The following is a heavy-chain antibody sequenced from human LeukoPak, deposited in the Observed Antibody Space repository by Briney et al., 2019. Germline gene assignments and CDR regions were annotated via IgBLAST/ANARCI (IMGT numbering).Heavy chain of an antibody. V-gene: IGHV4-59*01. CDR2: IFYSGST. Sequence: SETLSLTCNISGGSMKNYYWSWIRQPPGKGLERIGYIFYSGSTRYNPSLKSRVTISVDTSKNQFSLKLNSVSAADTAVYYCARDRGGSPDFDYWGQGTLVTVSS. CDR3: ARDRGGSPDFDY. D-gene: IGHD3-16*01. J-gene: IGHJ4*02. CDR1: GGSMKNYY.